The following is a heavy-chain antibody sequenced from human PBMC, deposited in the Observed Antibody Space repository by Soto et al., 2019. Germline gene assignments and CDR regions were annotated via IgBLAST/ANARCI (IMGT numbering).Heavy chain of an antibody. D-gene: IGHD6-13*01. CDR2: IWYDGSNK. J-gene: IGHJ6*03. V-gene: IGHV3-33*01. CDR3: ARRGYGSRWPNVYMDV. CDR1: GFTFSSYG. Sequence: GGSLRLSCAASGFTFSSYGMHWARQAPGKGLEYVTVIWYDGSNKYYANSVKGRFTISRDNSENTLYLQMGSLRAEDMALYYCARRGYGSRWPNVYMDVWGKGTTVTVPS.